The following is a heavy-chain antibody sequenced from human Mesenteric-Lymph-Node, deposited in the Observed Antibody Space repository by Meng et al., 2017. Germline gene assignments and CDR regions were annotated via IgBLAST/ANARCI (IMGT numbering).Heavy chain of an antibody. CDR1: GYSISSGYY. CDR3: ARVREDSSGTY. D-gene: IGHD3-22*01. CDR2: IYHSGST. J-gene: IGHJ4*02. Sequence: GSLRLSCTVSGYSISSGYYWGWIRQPPGKGLEWIGSIYHSGSTYYNPSLKSRVTISVDTSKNQFSLKLSSVTAADTAVYYCARVREDSSGTYWGQGT. V-gene: IGHV4-38-2*02.